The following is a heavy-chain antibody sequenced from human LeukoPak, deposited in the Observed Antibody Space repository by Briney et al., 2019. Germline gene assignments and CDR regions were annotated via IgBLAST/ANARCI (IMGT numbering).Heavy chain of an antibody. D-gene: IGHD6-19*01. Sequence: SETLSLTCTVSGGSISSSSYYWGWIRQPPGKGLEWIGSIYYSGSTYYNPSLKSRVTISVDTSKNQFSLKLSSVTAADTAVYYCARDSGGSGPFDYWGQGTLVTVSS. V-gene: IGHV4-39*07. CDR2: IYYSGST. J-gene: IGHJ4*02. CDR3: ARDSGGSGPFDY. CDR1: GGSISSSSYY.